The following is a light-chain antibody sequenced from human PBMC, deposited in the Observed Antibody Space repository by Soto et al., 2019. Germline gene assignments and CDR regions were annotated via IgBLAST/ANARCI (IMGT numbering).Light chain of an antibody. J-gene: IGKJ1*01. CDR1: QGIGSD. CDR3: VQHNRYPRT. V-gene: IGKV1-17*02. Sequence: DIQMTQSPSSLSASVGDRVTITCRASQGIGSDAGWYQQKPGKPPKRLIYATSILQSGIPSRFSGGGSGTEFTLTISNLQPEDFATYYCVQHNRYPRTFGQGTRVEMK. CDR2: ATS.